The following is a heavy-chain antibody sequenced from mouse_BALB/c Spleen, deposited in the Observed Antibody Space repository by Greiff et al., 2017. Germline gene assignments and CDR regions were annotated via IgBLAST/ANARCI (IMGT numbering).Heavy chain of an antibody. CDR1: GYTFTSYW. V-gene: IGHV1-69*02. J-gene: IGHJ3*01. CDR2: IDPSDSYT. CDR3: ARWNGYFPFAY. D-gene: IGHD2-3*01. Sequence: QVQLKQPGAELVKPGASVKLSCKASGYTFTSYWMHWVKQRPGQGLEWIGEIDPSDSYTNYNQKFKGKATLTVDKSSSTAYMQLSSLTSEDSAVYYCARWNGYFPFAYWGQGTLVTVSA.